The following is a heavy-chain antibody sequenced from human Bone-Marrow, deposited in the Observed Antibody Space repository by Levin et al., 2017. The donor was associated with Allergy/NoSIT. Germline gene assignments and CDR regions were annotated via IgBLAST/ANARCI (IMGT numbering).Heavy chain of an antibody. CDR1: GFPLSDYP. D-gene: IGHD6-13*01. CDR3: AKGGSSWEGNFDF. V-gene: IGHV3-23*01. J-gene: IGHJ1*01. Sequence: LSLTCVVSGFPLSDYPMSWVRQGPGKGLEWVSTLAGDGVGTYYVDSVQGRFTISRDVSDNTLFLEMHSLRAEDTAVYYCAKGGSSWEGNFDFWGQGAQVTVSS. CDR2: LAGDGVGT.